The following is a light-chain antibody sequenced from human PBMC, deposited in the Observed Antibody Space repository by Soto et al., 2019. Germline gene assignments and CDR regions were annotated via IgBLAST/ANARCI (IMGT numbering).Light chain of an antibody. CDR3: QQYNQWPLT. Sequence: ETVMTQSPVTLSVSPGQRVTLSCRASQSVTSDLAWYQQRPGQAPRLLIYGAATRATGIPARFSGSGSGTEFTLTISRLQSEDFALYYCQQYNQWPLTFGGGTKVEIK. V-gene: IGKV3-15*01. J-gene: IGKJ4*01. CDR2: GAA. CDR1: QSVTSD.